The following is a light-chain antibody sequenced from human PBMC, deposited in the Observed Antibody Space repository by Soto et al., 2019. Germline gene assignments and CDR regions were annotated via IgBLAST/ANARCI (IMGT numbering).Light chain of an antibody. CDR2: EAI. CDR1: SNDFGSYPL. V-gene: IGLV2-23*01. CDR3: CSYAGNSLWF. J-gene: IGLJ3*02. Sequence: QSALTQPASVTGSPGQSISISCSGTSNDFGSYPLVSWYQQYPGQAPKLIIYEAIKRPSGISNRFSASKSGNTASLTISGLQAEDEADYYCCSYAGNSLWFFGGGTKVTVL.